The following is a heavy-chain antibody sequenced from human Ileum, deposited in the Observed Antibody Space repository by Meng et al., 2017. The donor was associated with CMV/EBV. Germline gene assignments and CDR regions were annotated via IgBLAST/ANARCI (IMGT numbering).Heavy chain of an antibody. Sequence: FGCYYWRWIRQPPGKGLEWIGEIHHSGSTNYNPSLKSRVTISVDTSKNQFSLKLSSVTAADTAVYYCARGINCSSTSCYTPRGTFDYWGQGTLVTVSS. CDR1: FGCYY. CDR3: ARGINCSSTSCYTPRGTFDY. CDR2: IHHSGST. V-gene: IGHV4-34*01. D-gene: IGHD2-2*02. J-gene: IGHJ4*02.